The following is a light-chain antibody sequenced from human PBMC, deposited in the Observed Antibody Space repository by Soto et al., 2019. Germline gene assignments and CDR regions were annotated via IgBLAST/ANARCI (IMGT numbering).Light chain of an antibody. Sequence: EIVLTQFPGTLSLSPGERATLSCRPSQSVGSNYLAWYQQRPGQPPNLLIFGASQRAPDIPDRFSGSGSGTAFSLNISRLEPEDFAVYYCQLYGSSIQSFGQGSKVDIK. V-gene: IGKV3-20*01. J-gene: IGKJ1*01. CDR3: QLYGSSIQS. CDR1: QSVGSNY. CDR2: GAS.